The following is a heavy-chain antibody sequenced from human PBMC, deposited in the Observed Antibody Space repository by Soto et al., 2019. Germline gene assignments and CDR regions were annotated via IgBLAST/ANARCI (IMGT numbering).Heavy chain of an antibody. Sequence: QEQLLQSGAEVRKPGSSVKVSCKASGGTFNNYAVSWVRQAPGHGLEWMGGIIPMFETVNYAQRFQGRLTIAADESTSTAYMELTSLTSADTAIYFCARGLRTGNYGMDVWGQGTTVTVSS. V-gene: IGHV1-69*01. J-gene: IGHJ6*02. CDR2: IIPMFETV. CDR3: ARGLRTGNYGMDV. D-gene: IGHD2-15*01. CDR1: GGTFNNYA.